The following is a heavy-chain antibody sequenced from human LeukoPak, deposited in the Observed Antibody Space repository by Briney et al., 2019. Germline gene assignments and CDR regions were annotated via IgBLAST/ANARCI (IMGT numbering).Heavy chain of an antibody. D-gene: IGHD1-14*01. CDR1: GFTFSRSG. V-gene: IGHV3-33*01. CDR3: ASRTRATAPFDY. CDR2: IWFDGSNK. Sequence: PGMSLRLSCAASGFTFSRSGMHWVRQAPGKGLEWVAIIWFDGSNKYYADSVKGRFTISRDNSKNTLYLQMNSLRAEDTAVYYCASRTRATAPFDYWGQGTLVTVSS. J-gene: IGHJ4*02.